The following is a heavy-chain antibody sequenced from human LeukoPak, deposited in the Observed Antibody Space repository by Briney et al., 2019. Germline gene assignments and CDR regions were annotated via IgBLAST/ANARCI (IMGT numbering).Heavy chain of an antibody. CDR2: ISSSSSYI. V-gene: IGHV3-21*01. CDR3: ARGSSSWYYFDY. Sequence: TGGSLRLSCTASGFTFSSYSMNWVRQAPGKGLEWVSSISSSSSYIYYADSVKGRFTISRDNAKNSLYLQMNSLRAEDTAVYYCARGSSSWYYFDYWGQGTLVTVSS. J-gene: IGHJ4*02. D-gene: IGHD6-13*01. CDR1: GFTFSSYS.